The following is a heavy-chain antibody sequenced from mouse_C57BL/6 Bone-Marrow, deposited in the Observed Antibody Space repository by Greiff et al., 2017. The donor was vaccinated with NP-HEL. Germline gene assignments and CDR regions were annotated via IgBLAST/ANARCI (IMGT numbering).Heavy chain of an antibody. J-gene: IGHJ4*01. CDR2: IHPNSGST. D-gene: IGHD2-5*01. Sequence: QVQLQQPGAELVKPGASVKLSCKASGYTFTSYWMHWVKQRPGQGLEWIGMIHPNSGSTNYNEKFKSKATLTVDKSSSTAYMQLSSLTSDDSAVYYCARCYSNYVYAMGYWGQGTSVTVSS. V-gene: IGHV1-64*01. CDR1: GYTFTSYW. CDR3: ARCYSNYVYAMGY.